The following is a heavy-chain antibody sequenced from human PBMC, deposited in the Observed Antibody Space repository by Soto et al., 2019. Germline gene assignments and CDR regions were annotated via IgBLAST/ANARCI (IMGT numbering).Heavy chain of an antibody. CDR3: TKGRYDATGAYDC. CDR1: GFTCSNSV. J-gene: IGHJ4*02. Sequence: EVQLLESGGGLVQPGGSLRLSCAASGFTCSNSVMRWVRQAPGKWLEWVSSITASGGNTYYADSVKGRFTISRDNSKNTLYLQMSSLRAEDTAVYYCTKGRYDATGAYDCWGQGALVTVSS. D-gene: IGHD2-8*02. V-gene: IGHV3-23*01. CDR2: ITASGGNT.